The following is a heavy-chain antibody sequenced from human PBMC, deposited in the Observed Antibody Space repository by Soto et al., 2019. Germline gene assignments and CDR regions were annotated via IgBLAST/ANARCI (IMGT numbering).Heavy chain of an antibody. J-gene: IGHJ5*02. Sequence: QVQLRESGPGLVKPSQTLSLTCTVSGGSISSGGYYWSWIRQHPGKGLEWIGYIYYSGSTYYNPSPKSRATQSVEPPKTQFPLRPSSVPAADPAVYYCARGVIPWGQGTLVTVSS. V-gene: IGHV4-31*03. CDR3: ARGVIP. CDR2: IYYSGST. D-gene: IGHD2-21*01. CDR1: GGSISSGGYY.